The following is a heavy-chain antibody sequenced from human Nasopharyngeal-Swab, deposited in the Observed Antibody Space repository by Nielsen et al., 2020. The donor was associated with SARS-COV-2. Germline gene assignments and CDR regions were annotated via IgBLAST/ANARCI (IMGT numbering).Heavy chain of an antibody. J-gene: IGHJ3*02. V-gene: IGHV3-23*01. CDR3: VKDGYCTNGVCGFDAFDI. Sequence: GESLKISCAASRFSFSTHAMTWIRQAPGKGLEWVSSLGVGGGPTYYADSAKGRFTISSDNSKNTLYLQMNSLRAEDTALYYRVKDGYCTNGVCGFDAFDIWGRGTMVTVSS. CDR1: RFSFSTHA. CDR2: LGVGGGPT. D-gene: IGHD2-8*01.